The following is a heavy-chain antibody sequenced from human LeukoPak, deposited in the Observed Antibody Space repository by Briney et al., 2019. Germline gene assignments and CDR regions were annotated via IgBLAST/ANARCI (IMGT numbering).Heavy chain of an antibody. CDR3: ARLDDYGIVYY. J-gene: IGHJ4*02. CDR2: IYPGDSDT. D-gene: IGHD4/OR15-4a*01. Sequence: GESLQISCQGSGSPFTSYWIGWVRQVPGKGLEWMGIIYPGDSDTRYSPSFQGQVTISADKSISTAYLQWRSLKASDTAMYYCARLDDYGIVYYWGQGTLVTVSS. CDR1: GSPFTSYW. V-gene: IGHV5-51*01.